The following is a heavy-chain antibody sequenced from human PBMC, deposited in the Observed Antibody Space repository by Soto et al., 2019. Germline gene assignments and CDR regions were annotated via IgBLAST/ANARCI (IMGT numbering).Heavy chain of an antibody. CDR1: GFTFSSYE. CDR2: ISSSGSTI. Sequence: GVLRLSCAASGFTFSSYEMNWVRQAPGKGLEWVSYISSSGSTIYYADSVKGRFTISRDNAKNSLYLQMNSLRAEDTAVYYCARGCGGDCYPSGAFDIWGQGXMVTV. D-gene: IGHD2-21*02. CDR3: ARGCGGDCYPSGAFDI. J-gene: IGHJ3*02. V-gene: IGHV3-48*03.